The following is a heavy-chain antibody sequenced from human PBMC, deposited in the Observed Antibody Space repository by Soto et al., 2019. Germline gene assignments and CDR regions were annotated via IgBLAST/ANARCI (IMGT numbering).Heavy chain of an antibody. Sequence: QVQLVQSGAEVKKPGSSVKVSCKDSGGTFSTYSMFWVRQAPGQGLEWMGRIIPMLGVRNYAQRFQDRVTITAAKSTATFHMELSRLRSEDTALYYCTIGSWSGEVFDIWGQGTMVTVSS. CDR2: IIPMLGVR. V-gene: IGHV1-69*02. J-gene: IGHJ3*02. CDR3: TIGSWSGEVFDI. CDR1: GGTFSTYS. D-gene: IGHD2-21*01.